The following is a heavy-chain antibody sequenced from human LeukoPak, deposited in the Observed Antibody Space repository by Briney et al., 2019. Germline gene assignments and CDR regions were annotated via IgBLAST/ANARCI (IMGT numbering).Heavy chain of an antibody. Sequence: PSETLSLTCTVSGGSISGGDDCWSWIRQPAGQELEWVRRFHISGTTNYIPSLKSRVTISVDPSKNQSSLKVSSVTAADTAVYYCAGAPYRSEWISPVRFDYCCQGTLVTVSS. V-gene: IGHV4-61*02. CDR1: GGSISGGDDC. CDR2: FHISGTT. CDR3: AGAPYRSEWISPVRFDY. D-gene: IGHD6-19*01. J-gene: IGHJ4*02.